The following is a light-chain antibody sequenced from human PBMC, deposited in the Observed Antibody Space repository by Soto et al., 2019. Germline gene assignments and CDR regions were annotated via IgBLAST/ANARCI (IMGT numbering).Light chain of an antibody. V-gene: IGLV2-14*01. J-gene: IGLJ2*01. CDR3: SSYRRRSLVV. CDR2: DVS. CDR1: SSDVGGYNY. Sequence: QSALTQPASVSGSPGQSITISCTGTSSDVGGYNYVSWYQQHPGKAPKLMIYDVSNRPSGVSNRFSGSKSGNTASLTISGLQAEDEADYYCSSYRRRSLVVFGGGTKVNVL.